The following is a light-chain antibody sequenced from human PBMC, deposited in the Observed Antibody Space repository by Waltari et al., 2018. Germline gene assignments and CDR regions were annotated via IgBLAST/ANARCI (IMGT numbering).Light chain of an antibody. CDR3: HVWDNGIVM. CDR2: KAV. Sequence: YEVTQHSSLSVSPGQTASITCSGHALRHKYVCWYQQRPGQSPFLFLYKAVNRPSGIPERSSGSKSGNTATLTISGTQSMDDTDYYCHVWDNGIVMFGGGTKLTVL. J-gene: IGLJ3*02. CDR1: ALRHKY. V-gene: IGLV3-1*01.